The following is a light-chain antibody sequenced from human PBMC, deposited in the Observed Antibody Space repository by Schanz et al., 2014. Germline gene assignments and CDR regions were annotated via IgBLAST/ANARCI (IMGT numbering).Light chain of an antibody. V-gene: IGLV2-14*01. J-gene: IGLJ2*01. CDR1: SSDVGGYNY. CDR2: AVS. Sequence: QSALTQPASVSGSPGQSITISCSGTSSDVGGYNYVSWYQQYPGKAPKLMIYAVSNRPSGVSNRFSGSKSGNTASLTVSGLQGDGEADYYCSSDAGARSLGFGGGAKLTVL. CDR3: SSDAGARSLG.